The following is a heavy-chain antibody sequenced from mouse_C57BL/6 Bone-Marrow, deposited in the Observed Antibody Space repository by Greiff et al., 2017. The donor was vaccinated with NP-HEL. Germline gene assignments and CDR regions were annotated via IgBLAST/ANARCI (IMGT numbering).Heavy chain of an antibody. J-gene: IGHJ2*01. V-gene: IGHV10-1*01. D-gene: IGHD4-1*01. CDR1: GFSFNTYA. CDR3: VRHDGGTPDY. Sequence: EVQRVESGGGLVQPKGSLKLSCAASGFSFNTYAMNWVRQAPGKGLEWVARIRSKSNNYATYYADSVKDRFTISRDDSESMLYLQMNNLKTEDTAMYYCVRHDGGTPDYWGQGTTLTVSS. CDR2: IRSKSNNYAT.